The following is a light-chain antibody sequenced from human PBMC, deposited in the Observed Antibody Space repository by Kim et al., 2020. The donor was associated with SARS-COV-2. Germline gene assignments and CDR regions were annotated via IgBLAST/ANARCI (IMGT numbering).Light chain of an antibody. CDR1: ALPNQY. Sequence: SYELTQPPSVSVSPGQTARITCSGDALPNQYAYWFQQKPGQAPVLVIYEDTERPSEIPERFSGSTSGTTVTLTISGVQAEDEADYYCQSSDSSDTFWVFGGGTQLTVL. V-gene: IGLV3-25*03. CDR3: QSSDSSDTFWV. J-gene: IGLJ3*02. CDR2: EDT.